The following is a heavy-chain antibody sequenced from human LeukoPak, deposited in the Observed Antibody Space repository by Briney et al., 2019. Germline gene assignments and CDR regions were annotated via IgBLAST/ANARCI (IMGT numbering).Heavy chain of an antibody. D-gene: IGHD3-10*01. J-gene: IGHJ4*02. CDR3: ARGSMVRGVILPSDFDY. Sequence: PGGSLRLSCAASGLTFSSYSMNWVRQAPGKGLEWVSYISSSSSTIYYADSVKGRFTISRDNAKNSLYLQMNSLRAEDTAVYYCARGSMVRGVILPSDFDYWGQGTLVTVSS. CDR1: GLTFSSYS. CDR2: ISSSSSTI. V-gene: IGHV3-48*01.